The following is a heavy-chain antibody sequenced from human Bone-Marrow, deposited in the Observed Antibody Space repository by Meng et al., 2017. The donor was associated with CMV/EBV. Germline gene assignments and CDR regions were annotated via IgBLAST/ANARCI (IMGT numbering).Heavy chain of an antibody. Sequence: SGFPFSTYAMPWVRQAPGKGLEWVSAIIGSGGTTYHADSVKGRLTISRDNSKNTLYLQMNSLRAEDTAIYYCAKDAGGSYPESDFDYWGQGALVTVSS. V-gene: IGHV3-23*01. D-gene: IGHD1-26*01. CDR1: GFPFSTYA. J-gene: IGHJ4*02. CDR2: IIGSGGTT. CDR3: AKDAGGSYPESDFDY.